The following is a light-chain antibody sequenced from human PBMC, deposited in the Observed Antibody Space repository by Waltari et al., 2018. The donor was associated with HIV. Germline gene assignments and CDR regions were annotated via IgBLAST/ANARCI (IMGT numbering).Light chain of an antibody. CDR3: QQYNNWPWT. Sequence: EIVMTQSPATLSVSPGERATLSCRASQTSNNNLAWYQQKPGQTPRLLIYGTSTRATGFPVRCSGSGSGTEFTLTISSLQSEDFADYYCQQYNNWPWTFGQGTKVEIK. V-gene: IGKV3-15*01. CDR1: QTSNNN. J-gene: IGKJ1*01. CDR2: GTS.